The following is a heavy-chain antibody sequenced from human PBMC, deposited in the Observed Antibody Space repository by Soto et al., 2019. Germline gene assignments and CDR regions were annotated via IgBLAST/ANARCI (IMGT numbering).Heavy chain of an antibody. CDR3: AKPEEVVRGFDF. Sequence: XVSLRLSCAASGFTFGHSAMSWVRQAPGKGLEWVAAISGTGGAAYYADSVKGRFTISRDNSRNTLFLQMNSLRVDDTAIYHCAKPEEVVRGFDFWGLGTLVTVSS. V-gene: IGHV3-23*01. CDR2: ISGTGGAA. J-gene: IGHJ4*02. D-gene: IGHD3-10*01. CDR1: GFTFGHSA.